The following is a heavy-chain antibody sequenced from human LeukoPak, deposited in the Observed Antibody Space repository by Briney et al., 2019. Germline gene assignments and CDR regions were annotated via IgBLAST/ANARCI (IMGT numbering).Heavy chain of an antibody. V-gene: IGHV4-61*02. CDR3: ARIPGSCSSSSCSFYRWFDP. CDR2: IYTSGST. D-gene: IGHD2-2*01. Sequence: SQTLSLTCTVSGVSISSGSYYWSWIRQLAGKGLEWIGRIYTSGSTNYNPSLKSRVTISVDTSKNQFSLKLSSVTAADTAVYYCARIPGSCSSSSCSFYRWFDPWGQGTLVTVSS. J-gene: IGHJ5*02. CDR1: GVSISSGSYY.